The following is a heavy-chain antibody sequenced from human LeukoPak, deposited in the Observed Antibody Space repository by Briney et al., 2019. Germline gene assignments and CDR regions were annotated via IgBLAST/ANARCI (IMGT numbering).Heavy chain of an antibody. D-gene: IGHD4-17*01. CDR1: GFTFSSYS. Sequence: GGSLRLSCAASGFTFSSYSMNWVRQAPGKGLEWVSSISSSSSYIYYADSVKGRFTISRDNAKNSLYLQMNSLRAEDTAVYYCARARYGDYAWFDPWGQGTLVTVSS. V-gene: IGHV3-21*01. J-gene: IGHJ5*02. CDR2: ISSSSSYI. CDR3: ARARYGDYAWFDP.